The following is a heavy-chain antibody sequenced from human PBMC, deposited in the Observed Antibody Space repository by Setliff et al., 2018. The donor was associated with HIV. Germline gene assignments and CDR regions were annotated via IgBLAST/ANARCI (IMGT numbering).Heavy chain of an antibody. CDR2: IYYTGTT. J-gene: IGHJ1*01. CDR1: GASISDYF. CDR3: ARAPTGGLVGYFHH. Sequence: PSETLSLTCTASGASISDYFWSWIRQSPGKRPEWIGHIYYTGTTNYSPSLKSRVTMSVDTARNQFSLKLRSVTAADTAVYYCARAPTGGLVGYFHHWGQGTLVTVSS. V-gene: IGHV4-59*12. D-gene: IGHD3-10*01.